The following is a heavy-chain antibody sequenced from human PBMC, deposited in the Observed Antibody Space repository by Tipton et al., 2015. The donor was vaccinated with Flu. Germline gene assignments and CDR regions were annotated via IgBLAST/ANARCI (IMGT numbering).Heavy chain of an antibody. CDR2: IWYDGSNK. V-gene: IGHV3-33*01. CDR1: GFTFSSYG. Sequence: SLRLSCAASGFTFSSYGMHWVRQAPGKGLEWVAVIWYDGSNKYYADSVKGRFTISRDNSKNTLYLQMNSLRAEDTAVYYRARDVAGGALWYWSQGTLVTVSS. D-gene: IGHD6-19*01. CDR3: ARDVAGGALWY. J-gene: IGHJ4*02.